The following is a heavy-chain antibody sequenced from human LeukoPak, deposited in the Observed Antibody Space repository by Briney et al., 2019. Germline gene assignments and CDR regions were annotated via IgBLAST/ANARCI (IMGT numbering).Heavy chain of an antibody. Sequence: QPGGSLRLSCAASGFTFSSYSMNWIRQTPGKGLEWISHISSSGKTIYYTDSVKGRFTISRDNTKNSLDLQMNDLRAEDTAVYYCARDQVIARYWGQGTLVTVSS. V-gene: IGHV3-48*04. CDR3: ARDQVIARY. J-gene: IGHJ4*02. CDR2: ISSSGKTI. CDR1: GFTFSSYS.